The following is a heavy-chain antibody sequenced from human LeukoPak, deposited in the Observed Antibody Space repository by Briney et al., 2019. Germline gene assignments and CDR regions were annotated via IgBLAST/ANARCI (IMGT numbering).Heavy chain of an antibody. J-gene: IGHJ4*02. CDR2: IKQDGSQE. V-gene: IGHV3-7*01. Sequence: GGSLRLSCAASRFTLSTYWMSWVRQAPGKGLEWVAHIKQDGSQEYYVDSVKGRFTISRDSAKNSLYLQMNSLRAEDTAVYYCARGVDYYDSSGTIDYWGQGTLVTVSS. CDR3: ARGVDYYDSSGTIDY. D-gene: IGHD3-22*01. CDR1: RFTLSTYW.